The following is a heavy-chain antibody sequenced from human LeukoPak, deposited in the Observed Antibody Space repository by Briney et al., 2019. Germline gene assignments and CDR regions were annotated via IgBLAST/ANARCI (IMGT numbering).Heavy chain of an antibody. Sequence: PSETLSLTCTVSGGSVSSGSYYWSWIRQPPGKGLEWIGEINHSGSTNYNPSLKSRVTISVDTSKNQFSLKLSSVTAADTAVYYCARSGGSYLELADYWGQGTLVTVSS. CDR1: GGSVSSGSYY. D-gene: IGHD1-26*01. J-gene: IGHJ4*02. V-gene: IGHV4-61*01. CDR3: ARSGGSYLELADY. CDR2: INHSGST.